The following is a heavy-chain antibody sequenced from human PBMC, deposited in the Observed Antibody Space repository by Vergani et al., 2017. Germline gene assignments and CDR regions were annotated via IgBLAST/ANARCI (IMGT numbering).Heavy chain of an antibody. CDR3: AHRIAAQLGGWFDP. V-gene: IGHV2-5*02. Sequence: QITLKESGPTLVKPTQTLTLTCTFSGFSLSTSGVGVGWIRQPPGKALEWLALIYWDDDKRYSPSLKSRLTITKDTSKNQVVLTMTNMVPVDTATYYCAHRIAAQLGGWFDPWGQGTLVTVSS. D-gene: IGHD6-13*01. CDR1: GFSLSTSGVG. J-gene: IGHJ5*02. CDR2: IYWDDDK.